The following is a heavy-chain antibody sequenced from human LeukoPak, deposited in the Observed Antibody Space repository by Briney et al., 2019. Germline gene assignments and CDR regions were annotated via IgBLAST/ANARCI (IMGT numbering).Heavy chain of an antibody. J-gene: IGHJ4*02. V-gene: IGHV4-34*01. D-gene: IGHD5-24*01. Sequence: SETLSLTCAVYGGSLSGYYWSWIRQSPGKGLEWIGEVGHRGRTNYNASLKSRVTISVDTSKNQFSLKLSYVTAADTAVYHCAREMATDRGGFDYWGQGILVTVSS. CDR1: GGSLSGYY. CDR3: AREMATDRGGFDY. CDR2: VGHRGRT.